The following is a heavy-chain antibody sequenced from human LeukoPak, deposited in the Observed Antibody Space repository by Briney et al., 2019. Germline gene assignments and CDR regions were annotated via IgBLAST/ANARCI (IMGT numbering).Heavy chain of an antibody. CDR3: AKATGYSSSWEAKEYFQH. CDR2: ISYDGSSK. CDR1: GFTFSSYS. D-gene: IGHD6-13*01. J-gene: IGHJ1*01. V-gene: IGHV3-30-3*01. Sequence: GGSLRLSCAASGFTFSSYSIHWVRQAPGKGLEWVAVISYDGSSKYYADSVKGRFTISRDNSKNTLYLQMNSLRAEDTAVYYCAKATGYSSSWEAKEYFQHWGQGTLVTVSS.